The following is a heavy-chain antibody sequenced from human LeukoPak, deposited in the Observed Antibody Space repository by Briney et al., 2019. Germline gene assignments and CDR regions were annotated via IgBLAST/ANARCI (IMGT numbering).Heavy chain of an antibody. J-gene: IGHJ2*01. CDR1: GGSISSYY. Sequence: PSETLSLTCTVSGGSISSYYWSWIRQPPRKGLEWLGYIYYSGSTNYNPSLKSRVTISVDTSKNQFSLKLSSVTAADTAVYYCARARDCSSTSCYTDWYFDLWGRGTLVTVSS. CDR3: ARARDCSSTSCYTDWYFDL. D-gene: IGHD2-2*02. V-gene: IGHV4-59*01. CDR2: IYYSGST.